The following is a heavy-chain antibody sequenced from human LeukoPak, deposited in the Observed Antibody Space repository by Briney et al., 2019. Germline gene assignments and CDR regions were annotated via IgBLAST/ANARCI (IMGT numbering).Heavy chain of an antibody. D-gene: IGHD1-7*01. CDR1: DFTFSRYS. V-gene: IGHV3-48*01. Sequence: GGSLRLSCVASDFTFSRYSMVWVRQAPGRGLEGVAYISGQGSTLYSADSVPGRFTISRDNAMNSLFLQMNSLRVEDTAVYYCARDWNYGGTFEYWGQGALVTVSS. J-gene: IGHJ4*02. CDR3: ARDWNYGGTFEY. CDR2: ISGQGSTL.